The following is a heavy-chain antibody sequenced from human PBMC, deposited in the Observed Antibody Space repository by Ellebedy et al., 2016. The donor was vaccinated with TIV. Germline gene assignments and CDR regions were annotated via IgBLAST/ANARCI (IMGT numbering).Heavy chain of an antibody. Sequence: GESLKISCAASGSAVSSNGLSWVRQAPGKGLEWVSGISGSGDTDYADSVKGRFTISRDNSKNTLFLQMNSLRVEDTALYYCAKDSGWEHEYWGQGTLVTISS. CDR2: ISGSGDT. J-gene: IGHJ4*02. CDR1: GSAVSSNG. D-gene: IGHD3-10*01. V-gene: IGHV3-23*01. CDR3: AKDSGWEHEY.